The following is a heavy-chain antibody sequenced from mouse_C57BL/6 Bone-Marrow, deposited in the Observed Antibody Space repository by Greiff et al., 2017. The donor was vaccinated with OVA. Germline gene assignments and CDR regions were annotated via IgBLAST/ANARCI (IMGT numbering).Heavy chain of an antibody. D-gene: IGHD1-1*01. CDR3: ATTVVADAMDY. Sequence: EVKLVESGGDLVKPGGSLKLSCAASGFTFSSYGMSWVRQTPDKRLEWVATISSGGSYTYYPDSVKGRFTISRDNAKNTLYLQMSSLKSEDTAMYDCATTVVADAMDYWGQGTSVTVSS. V-gene: IGHV5-6*01. CDR2: ISSGGSYT. CDR1: GFTFSSYG. J-gene: IGHJ4*01.